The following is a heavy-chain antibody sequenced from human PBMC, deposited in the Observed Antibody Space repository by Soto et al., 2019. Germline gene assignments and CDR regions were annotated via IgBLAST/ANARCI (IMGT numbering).Heavy chain of an antibody. CDR3: AREVLWFGELLLNAFDI. J-gene: IGHJ3*02. CDR2: IYYSGST. CDR1: GGSISSGGYY. D-gene: IGHD3-10*01. Sequence: KSSETLSLTCTVSGGSISSGGYYWSWIRQHPGKGLEWIGYIYYSGSTYYNPSLKSRVTISVDTSKNQFSLKLSSVTAADTAVYYCAREVLWFGELLLNAFDIWGQGTMVTVSS. V-gene: IGHV4-31*03.